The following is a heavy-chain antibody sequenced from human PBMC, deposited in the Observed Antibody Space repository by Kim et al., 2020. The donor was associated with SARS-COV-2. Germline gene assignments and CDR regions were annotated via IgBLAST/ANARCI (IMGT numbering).Heavy chain of an antibody. J-gene: IGHJ6*02. CDR2: ISAYNGNT. V-gene: IGHV1-18*04. CDR3: ARVRRGLSRAYGMDV. CDR1: GYTFTSYG. Sequence: ASVKVSCKASGYTFTSYGISWVRQAPGQGLEWMGWISAYNGNTNYAPKLQGRVTMTTDTSTSTAYMELRSLRSDDTAVYYCARVRRGLSRAYGMDVWGQGTTVTVSS. D-gene: IGHD6-6*01.